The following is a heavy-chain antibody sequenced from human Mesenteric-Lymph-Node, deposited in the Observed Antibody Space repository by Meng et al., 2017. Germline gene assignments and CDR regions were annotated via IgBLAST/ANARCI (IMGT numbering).Heavy chain of an antibody. CDR3: ASFDHIPRRNYFDY. Sequence: QQQPQAVRPVLVKPSATLSRTCAVAGGPISSSNWWSWDRQPPGKGLEWIGEIYHSGSTNYNPSLKSRVTISVDKSKNQFSLKLSSVTAADTAVYYCASFDHIPRRNYFDYWGQGTLVTVSS. CDR1: GGPISSSNW. D-gene: IGHD2-21*01. V-gene: IGHV4-4*02. CDR2: IYHSGST. J-gene: IGHJ4*02.